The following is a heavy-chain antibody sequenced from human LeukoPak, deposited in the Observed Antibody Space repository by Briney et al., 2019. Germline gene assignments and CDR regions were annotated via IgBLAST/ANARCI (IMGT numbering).Heavy chain of an antibody. D-gene: IGHD5-18*01. CDR3: ARDGWIQVSRTKFDS. CDR1: AGFSFSGYA. CDR2: ISYDGTNK. Sequence: GGSLRLSCVASAGFSFSGYAMHWVRQAPGKGPGWVAEISYDGTNKNYADSVKGRFTISRDNSDDTLYLQMNSLRTDETALYYCARDGWIQVSRTKFDSWGQGTLVTVSS. V-gene: IGHV3-30-3*01. J-gene: IGHJ4*02.